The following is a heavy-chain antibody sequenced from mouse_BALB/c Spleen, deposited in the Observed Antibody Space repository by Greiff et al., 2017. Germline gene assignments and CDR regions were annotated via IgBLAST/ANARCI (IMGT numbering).Heavy chain of an antibody. CDR1: GFTFSSYT. CDR3: SRHGFYYYGGSDDYAMDY. D-gene: IGHD1-1*01. Sequence: DVKLVESGGGLVQPGGSRKLSCAASGFTFSSYTMSWVRPTPEKRLEWVAYISNGGGSTYYPDTVKGRFTISRDNAKNTLYLQMSSLKSEDTAMYYSSRHGFYYYGGSDDYAMDYWGQGTSVTVSS. V-gene: IGHV5-12-2*01. CDR2: ISNGGGST. J-gene: IGHJ4*01.